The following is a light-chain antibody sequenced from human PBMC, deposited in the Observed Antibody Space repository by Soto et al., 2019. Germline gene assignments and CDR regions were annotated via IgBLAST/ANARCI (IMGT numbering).Light chain of an antibody. CDR1: QSISSY. V-gene: IGKV1-39*01. Sequence: DIQMTQSPSSLSASVGDRFTITCRSSQSISSYLNWYQQKPGEAPKLLIYAASSLQSGVPSRFSGSGSGTDFTLTISSLQPEDFATYYCQQSYSTLITFGQGTRLE. CDR3: QQSYSTLIT. J-gene: IGKJ5*01. CDR2: AAS.